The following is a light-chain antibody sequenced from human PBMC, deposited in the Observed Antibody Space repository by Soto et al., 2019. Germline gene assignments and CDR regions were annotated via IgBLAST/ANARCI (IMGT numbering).Light chain of an antibody. CDR3: QQSYSTPFT. CDR2: AAS. J-gene: IGKJ2*01. V-gene: IGKV1-39*01. Sequence: DIQMTQSPFSLSASVGDRVTITCRASQSISSYLNWYQRKPGKAPNLLIYAASSLQSGVPSRFSGSASGTDFTLTISSLHPEDFATYYCQQSYSTPFTFGQGTKLEIK. CDR1: QSISSY.